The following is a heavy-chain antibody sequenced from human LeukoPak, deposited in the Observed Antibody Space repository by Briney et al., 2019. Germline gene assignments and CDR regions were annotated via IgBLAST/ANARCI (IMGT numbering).Heavy chain of an antibody. D-gene: IGHD3-10*01. CDR3: ARASGPFDY. CDR2: IWNDRSNK. CDR1: GFTFSIYD. V-gene: IGHV3-33*01. J-gene: IGHJ4*02. Sequence: PGRSLRLSCAASGFTFSIYDMHWVRQAPGKGLEWVAVIWNDRSNKYYADSVKGRFTISRDNSKNTLYLQMNSLRAEDTAVYSCARASGPFDYWGQGTLVTVSS.